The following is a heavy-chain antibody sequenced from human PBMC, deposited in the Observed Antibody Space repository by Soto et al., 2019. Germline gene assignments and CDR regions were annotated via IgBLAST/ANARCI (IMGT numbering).Heavy chain of an antibody. Sequence: SETLSLTCTVSGGSISRYYWSWIRQPPGKGLEWIGYIYYSGSTNYNPSLKSRVTISVDTSKNQFSLKLSSVTAADTAVYYCARLVDTAMVFDYWGQGTLVTVSS. CDR3: ARLVDTAMVFDY. CDR2: IYYSGST. CDR1: GGSISRYY. J-gene: IGHJ4*02. V-gene: IGHV4-59*01. D-gene: IGHD5-18*01.